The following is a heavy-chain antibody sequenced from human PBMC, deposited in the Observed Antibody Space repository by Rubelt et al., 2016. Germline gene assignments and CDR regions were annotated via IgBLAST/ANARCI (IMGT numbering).Heavy chain of an antibody. J-gene: IGHJ6*02. CDR2: IYYTGTT. Sequence: QLQLQESGPGLVKPSETLSLTCTVSGGSISRSSYYWAWIRQPPGLGPEWIGRIYYTGTTYCTPSLTSRVTLSGDTSKNQLSLKVNSVTAAETAVYYCSSYSQPYGYYYGMDVWGQGTTVTVSS. CDR1: GGSISRSSYY. D-gene: IGHD4-17*01. CDR3: SSYSQPYGYYYGMDV. V-gene: IGHV4-39*07.